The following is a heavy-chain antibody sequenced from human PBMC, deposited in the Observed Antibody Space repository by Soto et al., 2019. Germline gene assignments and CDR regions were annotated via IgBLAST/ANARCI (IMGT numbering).Heavy chain of an antibody. Sequence: SETLSLTCAIYGGSFCGFYWSWIRQPPGKGLEWIGEINDSGTTNYNPSLKSRVTISADTSKTHFSLRLTSVIPAHTTVYYCAREPSQHVYSNYEMDVLEPVTT. CDR2: INDSGTT. CDR3: AREPSQHVYSNYEMDV. V-gene: IGHV4-34*01. CDR1: GGSFCGFY. J-gene: IGHJ6*01.